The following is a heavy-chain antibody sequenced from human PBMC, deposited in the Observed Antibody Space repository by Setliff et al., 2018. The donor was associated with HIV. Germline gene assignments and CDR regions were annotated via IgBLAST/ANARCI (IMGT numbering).Heavy chain of an antibody. CDR1: GFIFSKSC. D-gene: IGHD2-8*01. J-gene: IGHJ6*03. CDR3: ASFGYCTKGVCPYYYMDV. CDR2: ISSSSSTI. Sequence: GGSLRLSCAASGFIFSKSCMSWVRQAPGKGLEWVSYISSSSSTIYYADSVKGRFTISRDNAKNSLYLQINSLRVEDTAVYYCASFGYCTKGVCPYYYMDVWGKGTTVTVSS. V-gene: IGHV3-48*04.